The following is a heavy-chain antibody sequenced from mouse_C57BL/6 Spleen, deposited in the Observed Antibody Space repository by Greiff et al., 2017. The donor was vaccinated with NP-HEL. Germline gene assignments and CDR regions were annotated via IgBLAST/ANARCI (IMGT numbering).Heavy chain of an antibody. J-gene: IGHJ4*01. V-gene: IGHV2-2*01. CDR1: GFSLTSYG. CDR3: AIITAVEGYAMDY. D-gene: IGHD1-1*01. Sequence: VMLVESGPGLVQPSQSLSITCTASGFSLTSYGVHWVRQSPGKGLEWLGVIWRGGSTDYNAAFISSLSISKDNSKSQVFFKMNSLQADDTSIYYCAIITAVEGYAMDYWGQGTSVTVSS. CDR2: IWRGGST.